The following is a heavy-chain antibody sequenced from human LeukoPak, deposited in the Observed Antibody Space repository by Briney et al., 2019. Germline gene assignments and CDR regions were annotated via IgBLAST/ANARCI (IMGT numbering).Heavy chain of an antibody. J-gene: IGHJ4*02. D-gene: IGHD3-22*01. CDR2: INWNGGST. V-gene: IGHV3-20*04. CDR3: ARERTYYYDSNPDYFDY. Sequence: GGSLRLSCAASGLTFDDYGMSWVRQAPGKGLEWVSGINWNGGSTGYADSVKGRFTISRDNAKNSLYLQMNSLRAGDTALYYCARERTYYYDSNPDYFDYWGQGTLVTVSS. CDR1: GLTFDDYG.